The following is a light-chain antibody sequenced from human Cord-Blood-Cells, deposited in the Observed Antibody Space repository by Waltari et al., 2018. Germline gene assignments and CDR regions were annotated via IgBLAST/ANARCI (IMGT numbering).Light chain of an antibody. J-gene: IGKJ2*03. V-gene: IGKV1-39*01. CDR2: AAS. Sequence: IQMTQAPSSLSASVGARVPITCRASQSISSYLNWYQQKPGKAPKLLIYAASSLQSGVPSRFSGSGSGTDFTLTISSLQPEDFATYYCQQSYSTLEYSFGQGTKLESK. CDR1: QSISSY. CDR3: QQSYSTLEYS.